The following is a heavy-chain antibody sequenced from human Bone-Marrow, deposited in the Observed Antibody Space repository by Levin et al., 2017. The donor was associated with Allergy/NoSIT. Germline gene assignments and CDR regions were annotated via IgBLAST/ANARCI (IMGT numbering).Heavy chain of an antibody. J-gene: IGHJ4*02. CDR3: VRHLYYYSSGSYYFDS. CDR1: GDSISTSTYY. CDR2: MHYTGAT. Sequence: SETLSLTCTVSGDSISTSTYYWGWIRQPPGKGLEWIGSMHYTGATYFNPSLKSRLTMSADAPKNELSLTLTSVTATDAAVYYCVRHLYYYSSGSYYFDSWGQGTLVTVSS. V-gene: IGHV4-39*01. D-gene: IGHD3-10*01.